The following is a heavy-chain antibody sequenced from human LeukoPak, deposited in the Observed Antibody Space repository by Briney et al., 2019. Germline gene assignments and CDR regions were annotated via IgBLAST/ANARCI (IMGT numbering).Heavy chain of an antibody. Sequence: GGSLRLSCSASGFFFSSSAMHWVRQAPGKGLEYVSAISSDGAMTFYVDSVKGRFTISRDNSKNTLYLQMSTLRPEDTAVYYCVRGQIQKREQLYFQTWGQGTLVTVSS. D-gene: IGHD1-26*01. CDR1: GFFFSSSA. J-gene: IGHJ1*01. CDR2: ISSDGAMT. V-gene: IGHV3-64D*09. CDR3: VRGQIQKREQLYFQT.